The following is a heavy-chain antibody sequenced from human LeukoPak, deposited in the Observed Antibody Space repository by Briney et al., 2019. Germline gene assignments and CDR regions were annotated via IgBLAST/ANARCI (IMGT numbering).Heavy chain of an antibody. Sequence: PGGSLRLSCAASGFTFSSYWMTWVRQAPGKGLEWVANIKPDGSERYYVDSVKGRFTISRDNAKSTLYLQMNSLKADDTAVYYCTRGAGTGWRFDSWGQGTLVTVSS. CDR3: TRGAGTGWRFDS. CDR1: GFTFSSYW. CDR2: IKPDGSER. J-gene: IGHJ4*02. D-gene: IGHD6-19*01. V-gene: IGHV3-7*01.